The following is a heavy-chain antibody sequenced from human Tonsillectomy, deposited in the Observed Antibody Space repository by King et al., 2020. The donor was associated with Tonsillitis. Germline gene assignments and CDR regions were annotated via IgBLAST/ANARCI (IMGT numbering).Heavy chain of an antibody. CDR2: INPNSGAR. V-gene: IGHV1-2*02. Sequence: QLVQSGAEVKKPGASVMVSCKASGYTFIDYYIHWVRQAPGQGLEWMGWINPNSGARDYAQRFQDRVTMTSDTSINTAYIELTGLRSDDTAVYYCARPRFAGDTGYNLDYHYGLDIWGQGTTVTVSS. CDR3: ARPRFAGDTGYNLDYHYGLDI. J-gene: IGHJ6*02. D-gene: IGHD5-24*01. CDR1: GYTFIDYY.